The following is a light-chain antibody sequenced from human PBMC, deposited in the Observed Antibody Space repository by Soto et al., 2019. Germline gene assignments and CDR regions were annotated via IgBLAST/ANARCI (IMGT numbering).Light chain of an antibody. Sequence: SYELTQPPSVSVAPVQTARITCGGNNIGSKSVHWYQQKPGQAPVLVIYYDSDRPSGIPERFSGSNSGNTATLTISRVEAGDEADYYCQVWDSSSDHVVFGGGTKVTVL. CDR2: YDS. J-gene: IGLJ2*01. CDR3: QVWDSSSDHVV. CDR1: NIGSKS. V-gene: IGLV3-21*04.